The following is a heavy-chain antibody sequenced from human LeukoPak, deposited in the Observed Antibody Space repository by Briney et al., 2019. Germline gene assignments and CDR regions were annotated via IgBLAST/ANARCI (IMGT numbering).Heavy chain of an antibody. Sequence: GGSLRLSCAASGFTFSSYAMSWVRQAPGSGLEWVSAISGSGASTYYADSVKGRFTISRDNSKNTLYLQMNSLRAEDTAVYYCAKDLHITMIVEDDAFDIWGQGTMVTVSS. V-gene: IGHV3-23*01. CDR3: AKDLHITMIVEDDAFDI. CDR2: ISGSGAST. CDR1: GFTFSSYA. D-gene: IGHD3-22*01. J-gene: IGHJ3*02.